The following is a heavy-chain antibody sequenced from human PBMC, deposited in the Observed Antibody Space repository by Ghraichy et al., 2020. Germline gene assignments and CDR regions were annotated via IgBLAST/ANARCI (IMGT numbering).Heavy chain of an antibody. J-gene: IGHJ6*02. CDR3: ARDYRNGGMDV. CDR1: GFNFGGFY. CDR2: ISGGGDNI. Sequence: GEALNISCAASGFNFGGFYMEWIRQAPGKGLEWLSLISGGGDNIKYADSVKGRFTITRANAMNSLYLQMSSLRADDTAVYYCARDYRNGGMDVWGQGTTVTVSS. D-gene: IGHD3-16*02. V-gene: IGHV3-11*01.